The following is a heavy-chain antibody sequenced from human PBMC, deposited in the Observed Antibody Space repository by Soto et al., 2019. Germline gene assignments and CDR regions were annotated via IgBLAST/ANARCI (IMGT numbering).Heavy chain of an antibody. CDR2: ISGTGGTT. CDR3: AKDGSTTYPGGEYFDY. D-gene: IGHD3-16*01. Sequence: HPGGSLRLSCAASGFTFNNHAMNWVRQAPGKGLEWVSIISGTGGTTYYADSVKGRFTISRDNSKNTLYLQMNSLRAEDTAVYYCAKDGSTTYPGGEYFDYWGQGAMVTVYS. V-gene: IGHV3-23*01. CDR1: GFTFNNHA. J-gene: IGHJ4*02.